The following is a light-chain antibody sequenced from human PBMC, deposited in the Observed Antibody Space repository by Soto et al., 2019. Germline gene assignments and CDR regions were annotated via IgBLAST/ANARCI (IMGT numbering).Light chain of an antibody. CDR3: HQYNNWPYT. V-gene: IGKV3-15*01. Sequence: EIVMTQSPATLSVSPGGSATLSCRASQHVSSNFAWYRQKPGQAPTLLIYRASTRATGIPARFSGSGSGTEFTLTISSLQSEDFEVYYIHQYNNWPYTFGQGTKLEFK. CDR1: QHVSSN. CDR2: RAS. J-gene: IGKJ2*01.